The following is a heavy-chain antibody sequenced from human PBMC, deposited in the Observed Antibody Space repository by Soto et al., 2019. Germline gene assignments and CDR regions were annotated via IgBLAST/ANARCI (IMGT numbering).Heavy chain of an antibody. CDR1: GGSISRGGYY. CDR2: IHYSGST. J-gene: IGHJ1*01. Sequence: SETLSLTCTASGGSISRGGYYWSWMRQHPGKGLEWIGYIHYSGSTYYNPSLKSRVTISVDTSNNQFSLKLSSVTAADTAVYYCARSRGTGTHPHHFPPWGQGTLVPVSS. CDR3: ARSRGTGTHPHHFPP. D-gene: IGHD3-16*01. V-gene: IGHV4-31*03.